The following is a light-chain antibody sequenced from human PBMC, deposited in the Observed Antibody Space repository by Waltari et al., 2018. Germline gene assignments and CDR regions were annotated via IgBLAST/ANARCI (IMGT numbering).Light chain of an antibody. V-gene: IGLV2-8*01. CDR3: SSYAGSNNLV. J-gene: IGLJ1*01. CDR2: KVN. Sequence: QSALTQPPSASGSPGQSVTISCTGTSSDVGGYKFVSWYQQHPGRAPKLLIYKVNQRPAGVPERFSDSKSGNTASLTVSGLQAEDEADYYCSSYAGSNNLVFGTGTKVTVL. CDR1: SSDVGGYKF.